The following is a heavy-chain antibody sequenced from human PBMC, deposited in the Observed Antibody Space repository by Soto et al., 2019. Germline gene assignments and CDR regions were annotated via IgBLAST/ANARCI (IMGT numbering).Heavy chain of an antibody. J-gene: IGHJ4*02. V-gene: IGHV1-8*02. CDR3: ARAPFSSSSFFFDY. CDR1: GYTFTIYG. CDR2: MNPNSGNT. Sequence: ASVKVSCKASGYTFTIYGISWVRQAPGQGLEWMGWMNPNSGNTGYAQKFQGRVALTWDTSTSTVYMDLSSLRSDDTAVYFCARAPFSSSSFFFDYWGQGTLVTVSS. D-gene: IGHD6-6*01.